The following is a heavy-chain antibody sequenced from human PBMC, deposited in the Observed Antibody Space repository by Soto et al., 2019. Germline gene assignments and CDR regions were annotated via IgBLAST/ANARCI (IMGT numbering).Heavy chain of an antibody. CDR3: ARDSRLVSPNNNYYYYMDV. V-gene: IGHV1-18*01. CDR2: ISGYNANT. Sequence: ASVKVSCKASGYTFSSYGINWVRQAPGQGLEWMGWISGYNANTNYAQKFQGRVTMTTDTSTSIAYMELTSLRSDDTAVYYCARDSRLVSPNNNYYYYMDVWGKGTTVTVSS. CDR1: GYTFSSYG. J-gene: IGHJ6*03. D-gene: IGHD6-6*01.